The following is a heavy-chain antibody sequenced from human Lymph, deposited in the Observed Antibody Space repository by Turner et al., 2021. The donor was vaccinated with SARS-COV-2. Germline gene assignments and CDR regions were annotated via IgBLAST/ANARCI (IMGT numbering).Heavy chain of an antibody. CDR2: ISGDGVST. Sequence: EVQLVESGGGLVQPGESLRLSCAASGFTFGNYAMHWVRQAPGKGMEYVSAISGDGVSTYYANSGKGRFTIPRHNSKNTPDLQMGGLRAEDMAVDDCARDWRAGNDWGQGTLVTVSS. V-gene: IGHV3-64*01. D-gene: IGHD3-3*01. CDR1: GFTFGNYA. J-gene: IGHJ4*02. CDR3: ARDWRAGND.